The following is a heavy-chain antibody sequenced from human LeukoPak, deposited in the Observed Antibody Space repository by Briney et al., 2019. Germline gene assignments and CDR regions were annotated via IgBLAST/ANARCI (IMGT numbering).Heavy chain of an antibody. D-gene: IGHD6-13*01. J-gene: IGHJ2*01. CDR1: GGSISSYY. CDR2: IYTSGST. Sequence: PSETLSLTCTVSGGSISSYYWSWIRQPAGKGLEWIGRIYTSGSTNYNPSLKSRVTMSVDTSKNQFSLKLSSVTAADTAVYYCARGPDGSSSWHPYYWYFDLWGRGTLVTVSS. CDR3: ARGPDGSSSWHPYYWYFDL. V-gene: IGHV4-4*07.